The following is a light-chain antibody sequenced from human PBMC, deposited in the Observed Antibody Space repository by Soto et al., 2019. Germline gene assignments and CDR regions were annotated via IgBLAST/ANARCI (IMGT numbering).Light chain of an antibody. V-gene: IGKV1-39*01. CDR1: QSISSY. CDR3: QQSYSTPPKT. Sequence: DIQMTQSPSSLSASVGDRVTITCRASQSISSYLNWYQQKPGKAPKLLIYAASSLQSGVPSRFSGSGSGTDFTLTISSLQPEDVATYYCQQSYSTPPKTFGQGTKLEIK. J-gene: IGKJ2*01. CDR2: AAS.